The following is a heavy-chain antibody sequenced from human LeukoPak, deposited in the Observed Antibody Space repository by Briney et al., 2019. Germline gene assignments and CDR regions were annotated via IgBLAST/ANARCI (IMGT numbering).Heavy chain of an antibody. J-gene: IGHJ4*02. V-gene: IGHV1-2*02. D-gene: IGHD2-8*01. CDR3: ARSRDVNGVSLGY. CDR2: INPNSGGT. Sequence: ASVSVSSTASGYTFTVYYMHWVRQAPGQGVERMGWINPNSGGTNYAQKFQGRVTMSMDTSISTAYMELSTLRSDDTAVYYCARSRDVNGVSLGYWGQGILVTVS. CDR1: GYTFTVYY.